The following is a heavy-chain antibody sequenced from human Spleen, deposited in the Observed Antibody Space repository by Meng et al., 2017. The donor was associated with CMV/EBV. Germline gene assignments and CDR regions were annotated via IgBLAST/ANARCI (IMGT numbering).Heavy chain of an antibody. V-gene: IGHV1-46*01. CDR1: GYTFTTYY. D-gene: IGHD5-18*01. CDR3: ARDIADTSMGIWGMDV. J-gene: IGHJ6*02. CDR2: INPSNGST. Sequence: ASVKVSCKASGYTFTTYYMHWVRQAPGQGLEWMGIINPSNGSTSYAQKFQGRVTMTRDTSTSTVYMELSSLRSEDTAVYYCARDIADTSMGIWGMDVWGQGTTVTVSS.